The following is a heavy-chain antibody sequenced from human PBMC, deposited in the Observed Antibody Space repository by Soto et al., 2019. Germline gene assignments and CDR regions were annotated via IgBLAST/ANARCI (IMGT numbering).Heavy chain of an antibody. D-gene: IGHD3-22*01. CDR2: IIPIFGTA. J-gene: IGHJ6*02. CDR1: GGTFSSYA. CDR3: AREPYYYDSSGYYSEGGYYGMDV. V-gene: IGHV1-69*01. Sequence: QVQLVQSGAEVKKPGSSVKVSCKASGGTFSSYAISWVRQAPGQGLEWMGGIIPIFGTANYAQNFQGRVTITADESTSTAYMELSSLRSEDTAVYYCAREPYYYDSSGYYSEGGYYGMDVWGQGTTVTVSS.